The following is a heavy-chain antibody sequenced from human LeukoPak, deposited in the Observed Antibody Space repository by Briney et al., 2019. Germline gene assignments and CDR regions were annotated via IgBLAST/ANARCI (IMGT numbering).Heavy chain of an antibody. Sequence: SETLSLTCTVSGGSISSYYWSWIRQPPGKGLEWIGFFYYSGSTNYNPSLKSRVTISLDTSENQFSLKLSSVTAADTAVYYCAREHGFTSSWYVDYWGQGRLVTVSS. CDR2: FYYSGST. V-gene: IGHV4-59*01. CDR3: AREHGFTSSWYVDY. D-gene: IGHD6-13*01. CDR1: GGSISSYY. J-gene: IGHJ4*02.